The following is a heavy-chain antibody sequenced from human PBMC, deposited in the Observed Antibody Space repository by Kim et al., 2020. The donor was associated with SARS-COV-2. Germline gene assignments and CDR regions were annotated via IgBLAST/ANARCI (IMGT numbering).Heavy chain of an antibody. Sequence: ASMKVSCKASGYTFTSYDINWVRQATGQGLEWMGWMNPNSGNTGYAQKFQGRVTMTRDTSIGTAYMELSSLRAGDTAVYYCARGLTTVTTGHDYWGQGTLVTVSS. CDR3: ARGLTTVTTGHDY. CDR1: GYTFTSYD. V-gene: IGHV1-8*01. CDR2: MNPNSGNT. J-gene: IGHJ4*02. D-gene: IGHD4-17*01.